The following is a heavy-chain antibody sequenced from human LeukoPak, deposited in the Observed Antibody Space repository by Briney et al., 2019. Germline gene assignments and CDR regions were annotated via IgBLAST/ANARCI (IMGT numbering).Heavy chain of an antibody. J-gene: IGHJ5*02. Sequence: ASVKVSCKASGYTFTSYAMHWVRQAPGQRLEWMGWINAGNGNTKYSQKFQGRVTITRDTSASTAYMELSSLRSEDTAVCYCARDGCSGGSCYAVRWFDPWGQGTLVTVSS. CDR1: GYTFTSYA. D-gene: IGHD2-15*01. V-gene: IGHV1-3*01. CDR3: ARDGCSGGSCYAVRWFDP. CDR2: INAGNGNT.